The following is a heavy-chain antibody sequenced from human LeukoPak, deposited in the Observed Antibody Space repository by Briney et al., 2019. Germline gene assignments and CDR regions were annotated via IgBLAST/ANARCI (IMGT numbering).Heavy chain of an antibody. J-gene: IGHJ6*03. CDR2: ISAYGGNT. CDR1: GYTFTSYD. CDR3: ARDERNYYYYYYMDS. V-gene: IGHV1-18*01. Sequence: ASVKVSCKASGYTFTSYDINWVRQATGQGLEWMGWISAYGGNTNTKYAQKFQGRLTMTTDTSTTTAYMELRSLRSGDTAVYYCARDERNYYYYYYMDSWGTGTTVTISS. D-gene: IGHD5-24*01.